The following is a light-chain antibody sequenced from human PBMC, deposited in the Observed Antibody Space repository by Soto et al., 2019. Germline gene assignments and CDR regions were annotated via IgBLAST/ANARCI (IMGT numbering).Light chain of an antibody. V-gene: IGKV1-39*01. J-gene: IGKJ1*01. Sequence: DIQMTQSPPSLSASVGDRVTITCRASQSISSYLNWYQQKPGKAPKLLIYAASSLQSGVPSRFSGSGSGTDFTLTISSLQPEDFATYYCQQSYSTPVTFGQGTKVDIK. CDR3: QQSYSTPVT. CDR2: AAS. CDR1: QSISSY.